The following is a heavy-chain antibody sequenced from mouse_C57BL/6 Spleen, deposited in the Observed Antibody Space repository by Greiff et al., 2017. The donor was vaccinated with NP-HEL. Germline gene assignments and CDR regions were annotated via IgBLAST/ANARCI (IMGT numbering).Heavy chain of an antibody. CDR3: ARGGLYDGYYVAWFAY. CDR1: GYTFTDYY. J-gene: IGHJ3*01. Sequence: QVHVKQSGAELVRPGASVKLSCKASGYTFTDYYINWVKQRPGQGLEWIARIYPGSGNTYYNEKFKGKATLTAEKSSSTAYMQLSSLTSEDSAVYFCARGGLYDGYYVAWFAYWGQGTLVTVSA. D-gene: IGHD2-3*01. CDR2: IYPGSGNT. V-gene: IGHV1-76*01.